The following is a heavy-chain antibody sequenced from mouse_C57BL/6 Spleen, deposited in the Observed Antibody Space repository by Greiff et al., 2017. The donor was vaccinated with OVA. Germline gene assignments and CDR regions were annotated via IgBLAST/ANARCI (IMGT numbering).Heavy chain of an antibody. CDR3: ARGGITTDYYYAMDY. Sequence: QVQLQQPGAELVKPGASVKMSCKASGYTFTSYWITWVKQRPGQGLEWIGDIYPGSGSTNYNEKFKSKATLTVDTSSSTAYMQLSSLTSEDSAVYYCARGGITTDYYYAMDYWGQGTSVTVSS. D-gene: IGHD1-1*01. V-gene: IGHV1-55*01. CDR2: IYPGSGST. CDR1: GYTFTSYW. J-gene: IGHJ4*01.